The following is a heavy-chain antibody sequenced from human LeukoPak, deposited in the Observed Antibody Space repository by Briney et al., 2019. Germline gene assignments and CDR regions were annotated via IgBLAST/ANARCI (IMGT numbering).Heavy chain of an antibody. J-gene: IGHJ4*02. D-gene: IGHD3-22*01. V-gene: IGHV3-23*01. Sequence: GGSLRLSCAASGFTFSSYAMTWVRQAPGKGLEWVSAISGSGGSTYYADSVKGRFTISRDNSKSTLYLQMNSLRAEDTAVYYCAMGPYYYDSSGYYYWGQGTLVTVSS. CDR2: ISGSGGST. CDR1: GFTFSSYA. CDR3: AMGPYYYDSSGYYY.